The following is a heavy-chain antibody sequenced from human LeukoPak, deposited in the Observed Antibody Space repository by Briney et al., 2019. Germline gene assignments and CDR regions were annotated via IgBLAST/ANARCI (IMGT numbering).Heavy chain of an antibody. J-gene: IGHJ4*02. CDR2: IYYSGSN. V-gene: IGHV4-59*01. D-gene: IGHD3-16*01. CDR3: ARDGVLGGLFVWDY. CDR1: GGSISRYY. Sequence: SETLSLTCTVSGGSISRYYWSWIRQPPGKGLEWIGYIYYSGSNNYNPSLKSRVTISVDTSKNQFSLKLSSVTAADTAVYYCARDGVLGGLFVWDYWGQGTLVTVSS.